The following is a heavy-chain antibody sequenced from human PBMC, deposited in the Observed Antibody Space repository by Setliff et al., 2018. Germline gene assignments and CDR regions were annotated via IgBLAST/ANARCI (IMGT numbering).Heavy chain of an antibody. CDR3: VRDLDYQYYYETSGRDAFDI. V-gene: IGHV1-18*01. Sequence: ASVKVSCKTSGYSFTVFGISWVRQAPGQGLEWMGWISPYYGSTNYAQKFQGRVTMTTDTSTSTAYMELTSLTSDDTALYYCVRDLDYQYYYETSGRDAFDIWGLGTMVTVSS. CDR1: GYSFTVFG. D-gene: IGHD3-22*01. J-gene: IGHJ3*02. CDR2: ISPYYGST.